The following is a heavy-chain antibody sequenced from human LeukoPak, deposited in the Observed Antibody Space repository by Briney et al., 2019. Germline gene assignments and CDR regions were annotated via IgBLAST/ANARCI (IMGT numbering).Heavy chain of an antibody. CDR3: ARRLGLMIVVGRGTWFDP. CDR1: GGSFSGYY. Sequence: SETLSLTCAVYGGSFSGYYWSWIRQPPGKGLEWIGEINHSGSTNYNPSLKSRVTISVDTSKNQFSLKPSSVTAADTAVYYCARRLGLMIVVGRGTWFDPWGQGTLVTVSS. V-gene: IGHV4-34*01. D-gene: IGHD3-22*01. J-gene: IGHJ5*02. CDR2: INHSGST.